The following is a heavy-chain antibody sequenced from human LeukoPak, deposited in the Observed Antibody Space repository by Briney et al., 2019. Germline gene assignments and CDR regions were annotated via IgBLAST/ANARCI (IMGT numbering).Heavy chain of an antibody. CDR2: ISGSGAIT. CDR1: GFTFSSYS. J-gene: IGHJ4*02. D-gene: IGHD3-10*01. V-gene: IGHV3-23*01. Sequence: GGSLRLSCAASGFTFSSYSMNWVRPAPGKGLEWVSVISGSGAITYYADSVKGRFTISRDNSKNTLYLQMNRLRAEDTAMYYCVKDRVDGSGSQFDYWGQGTLVTVSS. CDR3: VKDRVDGSGSQFDY.